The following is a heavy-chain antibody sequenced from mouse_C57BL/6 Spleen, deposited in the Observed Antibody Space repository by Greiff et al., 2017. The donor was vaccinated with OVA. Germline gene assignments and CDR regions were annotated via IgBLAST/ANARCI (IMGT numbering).Heavy chain of an antibody. J-gene: IGHJ4*01. CDR1: GYTFTSYW. CDR3: ARGGRDYAMDY. Sequence: QVQLQQPGTELVKPGASVKLSCKASGYTFTSYWMHWVKQRPGQGLEWIGNINPSNVGTNYNEKFKSKATLTVDKSSSTAYMQLSILTSEDSAVYYCARGGRDYAMDYWGQGTSVTVSS. CDR2: INPSNVGT. V-gene: IGHV1-53*01.